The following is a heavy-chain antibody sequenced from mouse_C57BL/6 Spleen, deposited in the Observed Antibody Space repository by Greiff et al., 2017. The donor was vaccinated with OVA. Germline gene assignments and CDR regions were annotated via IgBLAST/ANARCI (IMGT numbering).Heavy chain of an antibody. Sequence: VQLQQSGPVLVKPGASVKMSCKASGYTFTDYYMNWVKQSHGKSLEWIGVINPYNGGTSYNQKFKGKATLTVDKSSSTAYMELNSLTSEDSAVYYCAREITTVVAENWYFDVWGTGTTVTVSS. CDR3: AREITTVVAENWYFDV. CDR2: INPYNGGT. CDR1: GYTFTDYY. J-gene: IGHJ1*03. D-gene: IGHD1-1*01. V-gene: IGHV1-19*01.